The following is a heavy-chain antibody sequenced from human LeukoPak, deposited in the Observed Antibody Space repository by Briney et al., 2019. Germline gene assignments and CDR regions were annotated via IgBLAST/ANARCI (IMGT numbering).Heavy chain of an antibody. V-gene: IGHV4-4*07. CDR2: IYTSGST. J-gene: IGHJ4*02. Sequence: SETLSLTCTVSGGSISSYYWGWIRPPAGKGLEWIGRIYTSGSTNYNPSLKSRVTMSVDTSKNQFSLKLSSVTAADTAVYYCAREGGANRPLDYWGQGTLVTVSS. CDR1: GGSISSYY. D-gene: IGHD4/OR15-4a*01. CDR3: AREGGANRPLDY.